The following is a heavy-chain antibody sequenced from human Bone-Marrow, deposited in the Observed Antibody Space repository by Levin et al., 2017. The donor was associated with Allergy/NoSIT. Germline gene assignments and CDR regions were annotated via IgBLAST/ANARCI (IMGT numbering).Heavy chain of an antibody. D-gene: IGHD3-3*01. Sequence: SVKVSCKASRGTFSSFSIIWVRQDPGQGLEWMGSILPMFGTTNYAQKFQGRVTITADESTTTAYMALNSLKSEDTAVYYCATAPQTGGDDYDLWSGYFLDYWGQGTLVTVSP. CDR3: ATAPQTGGDDYDLWSGYFLDY. CDR2: ILPMFGTT. CDR1: RGTFSSFS. J-gene: IGHJ4*02. V-gene: IGHV1-69*13.